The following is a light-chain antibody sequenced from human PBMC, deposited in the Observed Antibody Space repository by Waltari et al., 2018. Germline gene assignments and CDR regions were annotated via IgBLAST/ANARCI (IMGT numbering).Light chain of an antibody. CDR2: WAS. CDR3: QQYYSTPPRT. Sequence: DIVMTQSPDALAVSLGERATINCKSSQSVLYSPNNKNYLAWYHQKPGQPPKLLIYWASTRESGVPDRFSCSGSRTDFTLTISSLQAEDVAVYYCQQYYSTPPRTFGQGTKVEIK. V-gene: IGKV4-1*01. CDR1: QSVLYSPNNKNY. J-gene: IGKJ1*01.